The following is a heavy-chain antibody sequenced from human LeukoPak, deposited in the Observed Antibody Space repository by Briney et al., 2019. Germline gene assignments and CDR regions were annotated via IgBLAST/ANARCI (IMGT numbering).Heavy chain of an antibody. Sequence: ASVKVSCKASGYTFTSYGISWVRQAPGQGLEWMGWISAYNGNTNYAQKLQGRVTMTTDTSTSTAYMELRSLRSDDTAVYYCASLGYCSSTSCYGLPRPDYWGQGTLVTVSS. J-gene: IGHJ4*02. CDR3: ASLGYCSSTSCYGLPRPDY. CDR1: GYTFTSYG. V-gene: IGHV1-18*01. CDR2: ISAYNGNT. D-gene: IGHD2-2*01.